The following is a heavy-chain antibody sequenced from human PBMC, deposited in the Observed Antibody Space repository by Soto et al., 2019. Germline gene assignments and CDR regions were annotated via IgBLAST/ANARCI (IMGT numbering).Heavy chain of an antibody. Sequence: QVQLVQSGAEVKKPGASVKVSCKASGYTFTGYYMHWVRQAPGQGLEWMGWINPNSGGTNHAQKFQGRVTMTRDTSISTAYMELSRLRSDDTAVYYCARGRGYSSSWYDYWGQGTLVTVSS. V-gene: IGHV1-2*02. CDR1: GYTFTGYY. CDR3: ARGRGYSSSWYDY. J-gene: IGHJ4*02. CDR2: INPNSGGT. D-gene: IGHD6-13*01.